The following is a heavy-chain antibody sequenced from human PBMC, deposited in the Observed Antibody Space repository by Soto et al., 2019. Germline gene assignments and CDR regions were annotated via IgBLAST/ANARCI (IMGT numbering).Heavy chain of an antibody. Sequence: QVQLVQSGAEVKTPGSSVKVSCKASGGTFSSYAISWVRQAPGQVLEWMGGIIPIFGTANYAQKFQGRVTITADESTSKDYMELSSLSSEDTAVAYCAGVVVPAAIRVAAAGTFDSWGQGTMVTVSS. CDR1: GGTFSSYA. D-gene: IGHD2-2*02. J-gene: IGHJ4*02. CDR2: IIPIFGTA. V-gene: IGHV1-69*01. CDR3: AGVVVPAAIRVAAAGTFDS.